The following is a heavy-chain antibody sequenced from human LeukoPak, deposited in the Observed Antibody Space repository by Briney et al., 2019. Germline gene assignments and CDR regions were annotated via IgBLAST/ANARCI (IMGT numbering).Heavy chain of an antibody. CDR2: IYYSGST. V-gene: IGHV4-39*02. Sequence: SETLSLTCTVSGGSISSSSYYWGWIRQPPGKGLEWIGSIYYSGSTYYNPSLKSRVTISVDTSKNQFSLKLSSVTAADTAVYYCARDTVMTTVVTRPGKNYYYYMDVWGKGTTVTVSS. J-gene: IGHJ6*03. CDR1: GGSISSSSYY. CDR3: ARDTVMTTVVTRPGKNYYYYMDV. D-gene: IGHD4-23*01.